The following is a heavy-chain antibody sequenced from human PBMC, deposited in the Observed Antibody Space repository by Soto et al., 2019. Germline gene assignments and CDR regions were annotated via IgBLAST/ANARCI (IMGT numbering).Heavy chain of an antibody. D-gene: IGHD1-1*01. Sequence: GESLKISCKGSGYSFTSYWIGWVRQMPGKGLEWMGIIYPGDSDTRYSPSFQGQVTISADKSISTAYLQWSSLKASDTAMYYCARPREAGKNNNCVDVWGQGTTVTVSS. J-gene: IGHJ6*02. CDR2: IYPGDSDT. V-gene: IGHV5-51*01. CDR1: GYSFTSYW. CDR3: ARPREAGKNNNCVDV.